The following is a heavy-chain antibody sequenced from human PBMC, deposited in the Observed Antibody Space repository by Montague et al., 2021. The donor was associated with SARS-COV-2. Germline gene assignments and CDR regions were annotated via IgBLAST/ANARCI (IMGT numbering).Heavy chain of an antibody. CDR3: EGVLAYYYYGVDV. J-gene: IGHJ6*02. V-gene: IGHV3-30*04. CDR1: GFTFSSYA. CDR2: ISYDGSNK. Sequence: SLRLSCAASGFTFSSYAMHWVRQAPGKGLEWVAVISYDGSNKYYADSVKGRFTISRDNSKNTLYLQMNSLRAEDTAAYYCEGVLAYYYYGVDVWGQGTTVTVSS. D-gene: IGHD2/OR15-2a*01.